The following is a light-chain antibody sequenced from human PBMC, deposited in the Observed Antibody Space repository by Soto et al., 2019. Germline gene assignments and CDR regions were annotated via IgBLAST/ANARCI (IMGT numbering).Light chain of an antibody. Sequence: DIEMTQSPSSLSTSVGDRVTITCRASQTISSYLNWYHQQPGKAPKLLIYAVSNLQSGVPSRFSGSGSGTDFTLTISSLQPEDFGTYYCQQNYNTPLTFGPGTNVDIK. V-gene: IGKV1-39*01. CDR1: QTISSY. J-gene: IGKJ3*01. CDR3: QQNYNTPLT. CDR2: AVS.